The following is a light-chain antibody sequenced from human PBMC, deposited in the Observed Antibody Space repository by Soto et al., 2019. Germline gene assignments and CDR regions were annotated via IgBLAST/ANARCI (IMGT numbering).Light chain of an antibody. V-gene: IGLV2-23*02. Sequence: QSALTQPASVSGSPGQSITISCTGTSSDVGGYHFVSWYQQHPGKAPKLMISEVSKRPSGVSTRFSGSKSGNTASLTISGLHAEDEADYYCCSYAGSSTFLVFGGGTKLTVL. CDR3: CSYAGSSTFLV. CDR2: EVS. J-gene: IGLJ2*01. CDR1: SSDVGGYHF.